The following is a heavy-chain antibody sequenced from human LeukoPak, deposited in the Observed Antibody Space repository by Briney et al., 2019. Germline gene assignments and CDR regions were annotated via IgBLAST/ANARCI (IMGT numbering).Heavy chain of an antibody. CDR1: GFTFSSYG. V-gene: IGHV3-30*03. Sequence: GRSLRLSCAAPGFTFSSYGMHWVRQAPGKGLEWVAVISYDGSNKYYADSVKGRFTISRDNSKNTLYLQMNSLRAEDTAVYYCTTMIVVVIPPEGMDVWGQGTTVTVSS. J-gene: IGHJ6*02. CDR2: ISYDGSNK. CDR3: TTMIVVVIPPEGMDV. D-gene: IGHD3-22*01.